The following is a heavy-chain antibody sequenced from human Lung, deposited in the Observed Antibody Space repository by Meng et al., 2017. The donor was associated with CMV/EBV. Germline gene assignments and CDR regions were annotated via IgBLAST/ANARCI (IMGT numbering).Heavy chain of an antibody. V-gene: IGHV3-33*06. CDR2: IWNDGSIK. Sequence: SLXISXAASGFTFSSYGMHWVRQAPGKGLEWVAVIWNDGSIKYYADSVKGRFTISRDNSKNTLYLQMYSLRADDTAVYHCAKAQFGRYFGGRDGRDVWGQGTXVTVSS. CDR1: GFTFSSYG. D-gene: IGHD3-9*01. CDR3: AKAQFGRYFGGRDGRDV. J-gene: IGHJ6*02.